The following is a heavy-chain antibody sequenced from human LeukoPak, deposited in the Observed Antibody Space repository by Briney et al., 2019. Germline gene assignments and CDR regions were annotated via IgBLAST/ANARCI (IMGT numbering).Heavy chain of an antibody. CDR2: INHSGST. CDR3: ARRVDSSGWEPDY. Sequence: PSETLSLTCAVYGGSFSGYYWSWIRQPPGKGLEWIGEINHSGSTNYNPSLKSRVTISVDTSKNQFSLKLSSVTAADTAVYYCARRVDSSGWEPDYWGQGTLVTVSS. V-gene: IGHV4-34*01. J-gene: IGHJ4*02. CDR1: GGSFSGYY. D-gene: IGHD6-19*01.